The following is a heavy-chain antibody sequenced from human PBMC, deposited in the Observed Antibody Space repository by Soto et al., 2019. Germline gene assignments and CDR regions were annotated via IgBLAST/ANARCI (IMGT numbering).Heavy chain of an antibody. J-gene: IGHJ4*02. CDR2: MNPNSGYT. Sequence: AXVKVSCKASGYSFTRYDINWVRQATGQGLEWMGWMNPNSGYTGYAQRFQGRVTMTRDTSISTAYMELSSLRSEDTAVYYCARTWGDLDYWGQGTLVTVSS. D-gene: IGHD3-16*01. CDR3: ARTWGDLDY. CDR1: GYSFTRYD. V-gene: IGHV1-8*01.